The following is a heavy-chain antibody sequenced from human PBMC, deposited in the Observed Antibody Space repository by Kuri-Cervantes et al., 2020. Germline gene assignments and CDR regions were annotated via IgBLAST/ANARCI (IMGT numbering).Heavy chain of an antibody. CDR2: IKQDGSEK. CDR3: ARDLGGPYYYYGMDV. V-gene: IGHV3-7*01. J-gene: IGHJ6*02. CDR1: GFTFSSYW. Sequence: GGSLRLSCAASGFTFSSYWMTWVRQAPGKGLEWVANIKQDGSEKYYVDSVRGRFTISRDNAKNSLYLQMNSLRDEDTAVYYCARDLGGPYYYYGMDVWGQGTTVTVSS.